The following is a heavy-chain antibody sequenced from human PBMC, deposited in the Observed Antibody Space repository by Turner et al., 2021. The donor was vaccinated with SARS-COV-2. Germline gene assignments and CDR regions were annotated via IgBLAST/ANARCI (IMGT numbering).Heavy chain of an antibody. CDR2: ISESGTVR. Sequence: VQLLQSGGGLVQPGGSLSLSCEASGFIFSHSPMNWGRQAQGKGREWVAHISESGTVRYYADSVRGRFTVSRDNSKSTLFLQMDSLRTDDTAVYFCARFVKLVVKAALPGEDCWGPGTLVAVSA. V-gene: IGHV3-23*01. D-gene: IGHD2-2*01. CDR1: GFIFSHSP. J-gene: IGHJ4*02. CDR3: ARFVKLVVKAALPGEDC.